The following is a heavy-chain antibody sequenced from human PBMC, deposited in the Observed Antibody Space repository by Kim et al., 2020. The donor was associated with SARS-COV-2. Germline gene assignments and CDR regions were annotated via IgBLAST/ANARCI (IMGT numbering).Heavy chain of an antibody. V-gene: IGHV3-74*01. J-gene: IGHJ3*02. D-gene: IGHD5-12*01. CDR3: ARKQRDGYNLYAFDI. Sequence: DSVKGRFTISRDNAKNTLYLQMNSLRAEDTAVYYCARKQRDGYNLYAFDIWGQGTMVTVSS.